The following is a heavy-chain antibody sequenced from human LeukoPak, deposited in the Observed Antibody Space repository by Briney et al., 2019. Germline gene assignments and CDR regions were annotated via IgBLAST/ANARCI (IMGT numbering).Heavy chain of an antibody. D-gene: IGHD5-24*01. J-gene: IGHJ4*02. CDR1: RASISSGDYY. CDR2: IYTHGTT. CDR3: ARGPRDGYNRPYYFDY. Sequence: PSQTLSLTCTVSRASISSGDYYWNWIRQPAGKGLEWIGRIYTHGTTSYNPALKSRVTISIDTSKNQFSLKLKSVTAADTAVYFCARGPRDGYNRPYYFDYWGQGTLVTVSS. V-gene: IGHV4-61*02.